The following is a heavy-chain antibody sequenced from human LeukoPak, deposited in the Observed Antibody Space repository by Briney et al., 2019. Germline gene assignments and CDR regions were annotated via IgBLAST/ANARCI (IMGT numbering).Heavy chain of an antibody. D-gene: IGHD5-18*01. CDR1: DGSISNYF. Sequence: SETLSLTCTVSDGSISNYFWSWVRQPAGKGLEWIGRIYSTGRSDYNPSLKSRVSMSVDTSKNQFSLKLSSVTAADTAVYYCARGRYSYGPQNYDYMDVWGKGTTVTISS. V-gene: IGHV4-4*07. CDR3: ARGRYSYGPQNYDYMDV. CDR2: IYSTGRS. J-gene: IGHJ6*03.